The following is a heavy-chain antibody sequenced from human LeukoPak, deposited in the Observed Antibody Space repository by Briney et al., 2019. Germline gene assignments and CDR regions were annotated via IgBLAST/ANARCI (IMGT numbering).Heavy chain of an antibody. Sequence: PGGSLRLSCAASGFTFSSYPMSWVRQAPGKGLEGVSLISGSGGSTYYADSVKGRFSISRDNSKNTLYLQMNSLRAEDTAVYYCAKGRTQTTSFDYWGQGTLVTVSS. CDR3: AKGRTQTTSFDY. V-gene: IGHV3-23*01. D-gene: IGHD2/OR15-2a*01. CDR2: ISGSGGST. J-gene: IGHJ4*02. CDR1: GFTFSSYP.